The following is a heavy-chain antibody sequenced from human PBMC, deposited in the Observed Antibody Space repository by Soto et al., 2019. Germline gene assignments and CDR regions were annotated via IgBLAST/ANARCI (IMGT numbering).Heavy chain of an antibody. CDR2: ISWNSGNL. Sequence: DVQLVESGGGLVQPGRSLRLSCAASGFTFDDYAMHWVRQGPGKGLEWVSSISWNSGNLGYADSVKGRLTISRDNAKNCLYLQMNSLRGEDTALYYCAKGASTTVFAFNDYWGQGTLVTVSS. D-gene: IGHD4-17*01. J-gene: IGHJ4*02. CDR1: GFTFDDYA. V-gene: IGHV3-9*01. CDR3: AKGASTTVFAFNDY.